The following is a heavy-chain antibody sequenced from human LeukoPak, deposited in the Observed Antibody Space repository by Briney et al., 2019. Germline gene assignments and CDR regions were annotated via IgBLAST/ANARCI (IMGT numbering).Heavy chain of an antibody. CDR2: IIPIFGTA. J-gene: IGHJ4*02. Sequence: GASVKVSCKASGGTFSSYAISWVRQAPGQGLEWMGGIIPIFGTANYAQKFQGRVTITADESTSTAYMELSGLRSEDTAVYYCAREYGSGSYCFDYWGQGTLVTVSS. V-gene: IGHV1-69*13. CDR3: AREYGSGSYCFDY. CDR1: GGTFSSYA. D-gene: IGHD3-10*01.